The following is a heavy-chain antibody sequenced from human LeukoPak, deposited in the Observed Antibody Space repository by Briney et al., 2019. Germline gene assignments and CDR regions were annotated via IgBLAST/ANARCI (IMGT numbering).Heavy chain of an antibody. V-gene: IGHV4-30-2*01. D-gene: IGHD3-10*01. CDR3: ARGRRTMVRGVKNWFDP. CDR1: GGSISSGGYY. CDR2: IYHSGST. J-gene: IGHJ5*02. Sequence: PSETLSLTCTVSGGSISSGGYYWSWIRQPPGKGLEWIGYIYHSGSTYYNPSLKSRVTISVDRSKNQFSLKLSSVTAADTAVYYCARGRRTMVRGVKNWFDPWGQGTLVTVSS.